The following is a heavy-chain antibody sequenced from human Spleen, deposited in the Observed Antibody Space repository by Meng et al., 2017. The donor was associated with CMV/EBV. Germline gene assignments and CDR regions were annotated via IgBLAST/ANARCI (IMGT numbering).Heavy chain of an antibody. V-gene: IGHV3-23*01. CDR2: ISGSGSST. CDR1: EFSFSNYW. D-gene: IGHD6-19*01. CDR3: ARVFSTGYHYFDY. Sequence: CTASEFSFSNYWMGWVRQAPGKGLEWVSPISGSGSSTYYADSVKGRFTISRDNSKNTLYLQMSSLRGEDTAVYYCARVFSTGYHYFDYWGQGTLVTVSS. J-gene: IGHJ4*02.